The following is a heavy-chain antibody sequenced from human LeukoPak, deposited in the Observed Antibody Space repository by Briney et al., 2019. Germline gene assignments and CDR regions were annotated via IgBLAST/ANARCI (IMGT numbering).Heavy chain of an antibody. D-gene: IGHD3-16*02. Sequence: PGGSLRLSCAASGFTVSSNFMNWVRQAPGKGLEWVSVLYGGGDIYYADSVKGRFTISRDNSKNTLYLQMNSLRAEDTAVYYCAKDLGYDYVWGSYRYSPYYYGMDVWGQGTTVTVSS. CDR1: GFTVSSNF. CDR3: AKDLGYDYVWGSYRYSPYYYGMDV. CDR2: LYGGGDI. J-gene: IGHJ6*02. V-gene: IGHV3-66*01.